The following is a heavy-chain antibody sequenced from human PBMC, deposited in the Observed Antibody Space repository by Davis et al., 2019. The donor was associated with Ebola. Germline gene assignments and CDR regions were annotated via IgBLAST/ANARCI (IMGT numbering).Heavy chain of an antibody. Sequence: GESLKISCAASGFTFSSYAMTWVRQAPGKGLEWVSAISGSGASTYYADSVKGRFTISRDNSKSTLYLQMNSLRAEDTAVYYCARVLGGYGGDDYWGQGTLVTVSS. CDR3: ARVLGGYGGDDY. V-gene: IGHV3-23*01. J-gene: IGHJ4*02. CDR1: GFTFSSYA. CDR2: ISGSGAST. D-gene: IGHD1-26*01.